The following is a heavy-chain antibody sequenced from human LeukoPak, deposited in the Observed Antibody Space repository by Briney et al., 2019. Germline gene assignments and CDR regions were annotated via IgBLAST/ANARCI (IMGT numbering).Heavy chain of an antibody. CDR2: IYYSGST. J-gene: IGHJ1*01. CDR3: ARQTGSGLFILP. V-gene: IGHV4-39*01. CDR1: GGSISSSSYY. D-gene: IGHD3/OR15-3a*01. Sequence: SETLSLTCTVSGGSISSSSYYWGWIRHPPGKGREWIGSIYYSGSTYYNASLKSQVSISIDTSKNQFSLRLTSVTAADTAVYYCARQTGSGLFILPGGQGTLVTVSS.